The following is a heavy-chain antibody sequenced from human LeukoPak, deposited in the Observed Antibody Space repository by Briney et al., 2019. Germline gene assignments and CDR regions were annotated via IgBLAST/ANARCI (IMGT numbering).Heavy chain of an antibody. J-gene: IGHJ4*01. V-gene: IGHV3-23*01. Sequence: GGSLRLSCAASGFTFSSIAMSWVRQAPGKGLEWVSTLSGSGITTYYADSVKGRFTISRDNSKNTLYLQMNSLRAEDTAVYYCAKGIYSSGWSYFDYWGHGTLVTVSS. CDR2: LSGSGITT. D-gene: IGHD6-19*01. CDR1: GFTFSSIA. CDR3: AKGIYSSGWSYFDY.